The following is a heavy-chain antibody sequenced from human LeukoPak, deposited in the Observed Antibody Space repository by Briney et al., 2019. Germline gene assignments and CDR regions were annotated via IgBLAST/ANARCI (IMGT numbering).Heavy chain of an antibody. CDR2: IRQDGNEK. CDR1: GFTFGDYW. J-gene: IGHJ4*02. Sequence: GGSLRLSCAASGFTFGDYWMQWVRQAPGKGLEWVANIRQDGNEKYYVDSVRGRFTISRDNAKNSLYLQMNSLRAEDTAIYYCARRYFDYWGQGTLVTVSS. CDR3: ARRYFDY. V-gene: IGHV3-7*03.